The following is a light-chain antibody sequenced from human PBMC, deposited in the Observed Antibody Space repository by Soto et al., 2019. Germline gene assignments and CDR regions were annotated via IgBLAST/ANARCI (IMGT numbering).Light chain of an antibody. CDR1: SSDVGGFNY. J-gene: IGLJ1*01. V-gene: IGLV2-14*01. CDR2: DVY. Sequence: QSVLTQPTSVSVFPGQSITISCTGTSSDVGGFNYVSWYQQHPGKAPKLLIFDVYSRPSGISNRFSGSKSGNTASLTISGLQAEDEADYYCSSYTTSSSYVFGAGTKVTVL. CDR3: SSYTTSSSYV.